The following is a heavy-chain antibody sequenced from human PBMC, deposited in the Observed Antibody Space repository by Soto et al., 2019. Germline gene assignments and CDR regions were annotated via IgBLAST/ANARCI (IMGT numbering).Heavy chain of an antibody. J-gene: IGHJ4*02. V-gene: IGHV4-34*01. CDR1: GGSFSVYH. CDR3: ARGYDTALAPIF. D-gene: IGHD5-18*01. Sequence: PSETLSLTCAVYGGSFSVYHWRWIRHTPGKGLEWIGEINHLTTTNYNPSLKSRVIISLDTPKNQFSLKLSSVTAADTAVYYCARGYDTALAPIFWGQGILVTVSS. CDR2: INHLTTT.